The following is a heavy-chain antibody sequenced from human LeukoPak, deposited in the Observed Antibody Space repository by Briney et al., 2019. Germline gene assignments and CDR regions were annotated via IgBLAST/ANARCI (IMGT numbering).Heavy chain of an antibody. CDR2: INSDGSST. CDR1: GGSFSGYY. CDR3: ARVADYYGSGSYYWYYYYYGMDV. D-gene: IGHD3-10*01. V-gene: IGHV3-74*01. J-gene: IGHJ6*02. Sequence: ETLSLTCAVYGGSFSGYYWSWVRQAPGKGLVWVSRINSDGSSTSYADSVKGRFTISRDNAKNTLYPQMNSLRAEDTAVYYCARVADYYGSGSYYWYYYYYGMDVWGQGTTVTVSS.